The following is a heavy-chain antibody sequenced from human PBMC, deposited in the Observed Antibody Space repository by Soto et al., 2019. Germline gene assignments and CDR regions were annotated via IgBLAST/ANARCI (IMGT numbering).Heavy chain of an antibody. J-gene: IGHJ4*02. CDR3: ARDDALRETSGYFYLDY. D-gene: IGHD3-22*01. Sequence: QVQLVQSGAEVKKPGSSVRVSCKPSEGTFNNYAISWVRQAPGQGLEWMGGIIPLFDAVKYAQKFQGRVTMTADKSTSTAYMELHTLTSEDTAVYYCARDDALRETSGYFYLDYWGQGTPVTVTS. CDR1: EGTFNNYA. V-gene: IGHV1-69*06. CDR2: IIPLFDAV.